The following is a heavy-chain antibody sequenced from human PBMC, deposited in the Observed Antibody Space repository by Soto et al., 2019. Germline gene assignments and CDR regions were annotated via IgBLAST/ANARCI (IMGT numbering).Heavy chain of an antibody. CDR2: ISGYNGNT. CDR3: ARDQRKNVVVVPAADYYYYMDV. V-gene: IGHV1-18*01. CDR1: GYMFPSYG. D-gene: IGHD2-2*01. Sequence: QVQLVQSGAEVKPPGASVKVSCKASGYMFPSYGITWVRQAPGQGLEWMGWISGYNGNTKYAQKFQGRVTLTTDTSTTTVNLELRRLTSDDTAVYYCARDQRKNVVVVPAADYYYYMDVWGKGTTVTVCS. J-gene: IGHJ6*03.